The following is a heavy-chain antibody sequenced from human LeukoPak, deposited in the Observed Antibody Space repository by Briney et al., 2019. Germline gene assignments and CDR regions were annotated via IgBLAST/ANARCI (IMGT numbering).Heavy chain of an antibody. J-gene: IGHJ6*02. D-gene: IGHD6-13*01. CDR1: GFTFDDYA. Sequence: GRSLRLSCAASGFTFDDYAMHWVRQAPGKGLEWVSGISWNSGSIGYADSVKGRFTISRDNAKNSLYLQMNSLRAEDTAVYYCARGIIAAAGGYYYYGMDVWGQGTTVTVSS. CDR2: ISWNSGSI. CDR3: ARGIIAAAGGYYYYGMDV. V-gene: IGHV3-9*01.